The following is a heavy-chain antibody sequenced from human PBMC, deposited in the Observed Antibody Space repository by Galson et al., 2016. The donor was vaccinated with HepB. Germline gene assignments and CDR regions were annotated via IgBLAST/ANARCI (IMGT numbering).Heavy chain of an antibody. CDR3: ARDFGYCSSTSCYKGGLFYYYGMDV. Sequence: SLRLSCAASGFTFSTYNMNWVRQAPGKGLEWVSSISNSNSYIYYTDSVKGRFTISRDNAKNSLYLQMNSLRAEDTDVYYCARDFGYCSSTSCYKGGLFYYYGMDVWGQGTTVTVSS. CDR1: GFTFSTYN. CDR2: ISNSNSYI. D-gene: IGHD2-2*02. V-gene: IGHV3-21*01. J-gene: IGHJ6*02.